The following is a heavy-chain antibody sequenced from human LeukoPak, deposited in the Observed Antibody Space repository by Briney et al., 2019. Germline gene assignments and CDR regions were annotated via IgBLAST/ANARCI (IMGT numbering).Heavy chain of an antibody. CDR2: ISGTGGST. CDR1: GFIFRSYA. V-gene: IGHV3-23*01. D-gene: IGHD3-10*01. J-gene: IGHJ6*01. Sequence: GGSLRLSCAASGFIFRSYAMSWVRQPPGKGLEWVSGISGTGGSTYYADSVKGRFTISRDKSKNTLYLQMNSLRAEDTAVYYCAKDKASYYDSNNYIYYYYGMDVWGKGTTATV. CDR3: AKDKASYYDSNNYIYYYYGMDV.